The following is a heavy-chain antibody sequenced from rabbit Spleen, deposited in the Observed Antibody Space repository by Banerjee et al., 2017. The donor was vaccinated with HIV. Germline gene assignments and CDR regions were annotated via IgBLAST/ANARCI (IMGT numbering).Heavy chain of an antibody. CDR1: GFDFSSTYI. CDR3: VRDQAGDADYGPYYLNL. CDR2: IGTGSGGT. J-gene: IGHJ4*01. V-gene: IGHV1S40*01. Sequence: QSLEESGGDLVKPGASLTLTCTASGFDFSSTYIMCWVRQAPGKGLEWIACIGTGSGGTYYATWAKGRFTISSDNAQNTVDLQMNSLTPADTATYFCVRDQAGDADYGPYYLNLWGPGTLVT. D-gene: IGHD2-1*01.